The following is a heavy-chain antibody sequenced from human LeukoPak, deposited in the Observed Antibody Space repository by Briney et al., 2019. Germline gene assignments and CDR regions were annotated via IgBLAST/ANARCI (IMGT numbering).Heavy chain of an antibody. CDR1: GFTFSTYW. J-gene: IGHJ4*02. CDR3: AKGGHLDD. Sequence: GGSLTLSCAASGFTFSTYWVSWVRQAPGKGLEWVANIKEDGSEKHYVDSVNGRFIISRDNDRNSLYLQMNSLRADDTAVYYCAKGGHLDDWGQGTLVTVSS. CDR2: IKEDGSEK. V-gene: IGHV3-7*01.